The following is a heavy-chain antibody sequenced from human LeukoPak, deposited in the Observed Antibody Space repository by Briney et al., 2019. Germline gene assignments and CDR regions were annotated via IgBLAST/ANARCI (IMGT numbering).Heavy chain of an antibody. D-gene: IGHD1-1*01. CDR1: GYTFTGYY. V-gene: IGHV1-2*02. CDR2: VNPNSGGT. J-gene: IGHJ4*02. Sequence: ASVKVSCKASGYTFTGYYMHWVRQAPGQGLEWMGWVNPNSGGTNYAQKFQGRVTMTRDTSISTAYMELSRLRSDDTAVYYCAREGNAGYYFDYWGQGTLVTVSS. CDR3: AREGNAGYYFDY.